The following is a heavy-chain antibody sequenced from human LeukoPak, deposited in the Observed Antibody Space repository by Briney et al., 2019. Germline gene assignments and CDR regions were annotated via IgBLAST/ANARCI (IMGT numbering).Heavy chain of an antibody. CDR3: ARDSGTTGEVKFDP. CDR1: GGSISSYY. V-gene: IGHV4-59*12. Sequence: SGTLSLTCTVSGGSISSYYWSWIRQPPGKGLEWIGYIYYSGSTNYNPSLKSRVTMSLDTSKNQFSLKLSSVTAADTAVYYCARDSGTTGEVKFDPWGQGTPVTVSS. D-gene: IGHD3-10*01. CDR2: IYYSGST. J-gene: IGHJ5*02.